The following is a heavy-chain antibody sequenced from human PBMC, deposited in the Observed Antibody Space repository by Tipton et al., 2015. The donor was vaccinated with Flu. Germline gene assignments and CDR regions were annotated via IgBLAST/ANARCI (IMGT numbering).Heavy chain of an antibody. CDR1: GGSISSSDYY. CDR2: ISYSGST. Sequence: TLSLTCTVSGGSISSSDYYWGWIRQPPGKGLEWIGSISYSGSTYYNPSLGSRVAISVDTSKNRFSLTLTSVTAADTAVHYCARALPVFMAAAGNGAFDIWGQSTLVSVSS. J-gene: IGHJ3*02. CDR3: ARALPVFMAAAGNGAFDI. V-gene: IGHV4-39*07. D-gene: IGHD6-13*01.